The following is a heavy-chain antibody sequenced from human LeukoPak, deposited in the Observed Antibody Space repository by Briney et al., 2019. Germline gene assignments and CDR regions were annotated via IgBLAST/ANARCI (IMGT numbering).Heavy chain of an antibody. J-gene: IGHJ3*02. V-gene: IGHV1-69*01. CDR1: GGTFSSYA. CDR3: AREQFSAAPQDAFDI. CDR2: IIPIFGTA. Sequence: GASVKVSFKASGGTFSSYAISWVRQAPGQGLEWMGGIIPIFGTANYAQKFQGRVTITADESTSTAYMELSSLRSEDTAVYSCAREQFSAAPQDAFDIWGQGTMVTVSS. D-gene: IGHD2-15*01.